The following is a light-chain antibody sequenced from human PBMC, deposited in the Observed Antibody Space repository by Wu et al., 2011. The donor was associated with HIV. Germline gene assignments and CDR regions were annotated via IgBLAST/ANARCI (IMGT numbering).Light chain of an antibody. V-gene: IGKV3-11*01. CDR1: QSVSSN. Sequence: EIVMTQSPATLSVSPGERATLSCRASQSVSSNLAWYQHKPGQPPRLLIFDASNRATGIPARFSGSGSGTDFTLTISSLEPEDFAVYYCQQRGYWGTFGGGTKVETK. CDR3: QQRGYWGT. CDR2: DAS. J-gene: IGKJ4*01.